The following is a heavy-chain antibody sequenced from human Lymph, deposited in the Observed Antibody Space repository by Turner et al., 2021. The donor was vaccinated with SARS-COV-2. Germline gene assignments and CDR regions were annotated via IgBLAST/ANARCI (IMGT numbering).Heavy chain of an antibody. CDR3: ARGPPDFPYYFDY. CDR1: GFTFSSYS. J-gene: IGHJ4*02. V-gene: IGHV3-21*01. Sequence: EVQLVESGGGLVKPGGSLRLDCAASGFTFSSYSMNWVRQAPGKGLEWVSSITFTSSYIYYADSVKGRFTISRDNAKNSLYLQMNSLRAEDTAVYYCARGPPDFPYYFDYWGQGTLVTVSS. CDR2: ITFTSSYI. D-gene: IGHD2-21*02.